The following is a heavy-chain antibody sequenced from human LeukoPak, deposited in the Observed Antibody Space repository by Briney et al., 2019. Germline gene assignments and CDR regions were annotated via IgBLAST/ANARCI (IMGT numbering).Heavy chain of an antibody. CDR2: IYHSGST. Sequence: SETLSLTCAVSGGSISSSNRWSWVRQPPGKGLEWIGEIYHSGSTNYNPSLKSRVTISVDKSKNQFSLKLSSVTAADTAVYYCATSRDRSCSGGSCYHHWFDPWGQGTLVTVSS. CDR3: ATSRDRSCSGGSCYHHWFDP. J-gene: IGHJ5*02. CDR1: GGSISSSNR. D-gene: IGHD2-15*01. V-gene: IGHV4-4*02.